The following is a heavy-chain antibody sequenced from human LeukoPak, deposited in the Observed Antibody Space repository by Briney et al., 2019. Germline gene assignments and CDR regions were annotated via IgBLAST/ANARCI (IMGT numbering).Heavy chain of an antibody. Sequence: NASETLSLTCTVSGGSISSYYWSWIRQPPGKGLEWIGYIYYSGSTNYNPSPKSRVTISVDTSKNQFSLKLSSVTAADTAVYYCARRVAVAGSYWYFDLWGRGTLVTVSS. CDR3: ARRVAVAGSYWYFDL. CDR1: GGSISSYY. J-gene: IGHJ2*01. D-gene: IGHD6-19*01. CDR2: IYYSGST. V-gene: IGHV4-59*08.